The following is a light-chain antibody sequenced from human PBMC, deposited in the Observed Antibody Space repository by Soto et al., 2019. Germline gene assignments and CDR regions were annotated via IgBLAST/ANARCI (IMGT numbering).Light chain of an antibody. V-gene: IGLV2-14*01. CDR3: SSYASGSTVV. Sequence: QSALTQPASVSGSPGQSITISCTGTSSDVGDYNYVSWYQQHPGKAPKLMIYDVSNRPSGVSNRFSGSKSGNTASLTISGLQTEDEADYYCSSYASGSTVVFGGGTKQSVL. CDR2: DVS. J-gene: IGLJ3*02. CDR1: SSDVGDYNY.